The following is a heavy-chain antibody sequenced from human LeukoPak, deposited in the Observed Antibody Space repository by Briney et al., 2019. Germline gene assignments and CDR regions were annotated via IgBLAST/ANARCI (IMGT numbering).Heavy chain of an antibody. D-gene: IGHD4-23*01. CDR1: GGSISSYY. Sequence: PSETLSLTCTVSGGSISSYYWSWIRQPPGKGLEWIGYIYYSGSTNYNPSLKSRVTISVDTSKNQFSLKLSSVTAADTAVYYCASSYGGNWGDYFDYWGQGTLVTVSS. CDR2: IYYSGST. J-gene: IGHJ4*02. V-gene: IGHV4-59*08. CDR3: ASSYGGNWGDYFDY.